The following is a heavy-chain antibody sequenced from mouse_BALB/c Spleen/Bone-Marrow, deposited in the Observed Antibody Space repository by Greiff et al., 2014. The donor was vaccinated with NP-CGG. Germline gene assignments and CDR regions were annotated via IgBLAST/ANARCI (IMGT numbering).Heavy chain of an antibody. CDR2: ITYSDST. V-gene: IGHV3-8*02. D-gene: IGHD4-1*01. Sequence: DVKLQESGPSLVRPSQTLSLTCSVTGDSITSGYWNWIRKFPGNKLEYMGYITYSDSTYYNPSLKSRISITRDTSKNQYYLQLNSVTTEDTATYYCGRGWEVFTYWGQGTLVTVSA. J-gene: IGHJ3*01. CDR3: GRGWEVFTY. CDR1: GDSITSGY.